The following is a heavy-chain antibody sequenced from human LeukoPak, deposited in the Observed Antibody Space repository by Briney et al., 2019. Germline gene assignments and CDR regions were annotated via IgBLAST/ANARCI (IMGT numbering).Heavy chain of an antibody. Sequence: GGSLRLSCTASGFNFSTYWMTWVRQVPGKGLEWVAVISYDGSDKYYADSVKGRFTISRDNSKNTLYLQMNSLRAEDTAVYYCAKDPRRYSRTGGYFDYWGQGTLVTVSS. CDR2: ISYDGSDK. D-gene: IGHD6-13*01. V-gene: IGHV3-30*18. CDR1: GFNFSTYW. J-gene: IGHJ4*02. CDR3: AKDPRRYSRTGGYFDY.